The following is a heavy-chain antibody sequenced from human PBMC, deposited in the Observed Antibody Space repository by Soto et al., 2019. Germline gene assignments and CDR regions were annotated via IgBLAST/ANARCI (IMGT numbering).Heavy chain of an antibody. D-gene: IGHD2-15*01. CDR3: ASAYCSGGSCYWDYYYYGMDV. CDR2: INPNSGGT. V-gene: IGHV1-2*02. CDR1: GYTFTGYY. Sequence: QVQLVQSGAEVKKPGASVKVSCKASGYTFTGYYMHWVRQAPGQGLEWMGWINPNSGGTTYAQKFQGRVTMTRDTSISTAYMELSRLRSDDTAVYYCASAYCSGGSCYWDYYYYGMDVWGQGTTVTVSS. J-gene: IGHJ6*02.